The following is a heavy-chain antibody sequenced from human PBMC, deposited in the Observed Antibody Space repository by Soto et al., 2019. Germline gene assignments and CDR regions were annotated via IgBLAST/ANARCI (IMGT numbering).Heavy chain of an antibody. V-gene: IGHV3-23*01. CDR2: VRGTARRT. CDR3: ATSFRYFDN. CDR1: GFTPTTPP. Sequence: PGGSLRLSCAGSGFTPTTPPLRGFRPPQGKGMEWVTTVRGTARRTYYVDSVRGRFFISRDNSKNTVTLQMNNLTLDDTAVYYCATSFRYFDNWGQGTRVTVSS. J-gene: IGHJ4*02. D-gene: IGHD3-9*01.